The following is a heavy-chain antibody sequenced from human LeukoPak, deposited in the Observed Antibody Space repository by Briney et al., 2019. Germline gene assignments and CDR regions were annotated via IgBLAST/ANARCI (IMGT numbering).Heavy chain of an antibody. CDR2: IYSGGST. Sequence: GGSLRLSCAASGYTVSSNYMSWVRQAPGKGLEWVSVIYSGGSTYYADSVKGRFTISRDNSKNTLYLQMNSLRVEDTALYYCAKDPRITKNYYYYYYMDVWGKGTTVTVSS. CDR1: GYTVSSNY. D-gene: IGHD3-3*01. CDR3: AKDPRITKNYYYYYYMDV. J-gene: IGHJ6*03. V-gene: IGHV3-66*01.